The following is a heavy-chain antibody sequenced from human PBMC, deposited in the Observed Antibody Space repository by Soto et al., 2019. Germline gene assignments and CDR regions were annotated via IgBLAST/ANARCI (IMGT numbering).Heavy chain of an antibody. Sequence: QVQLVESGGGVVQPGRSLRLSCAASGFTFSSYGMHWVRQAPGKGLEWVAVIWYDGSNKYYADSVKGRFTISRDNSKNTLYLQRNSLRAEDTAVYYCAILIYCSSTSCSQPAEDLWGRGTLVTVSS. CDR3: AILIYCSSTSCSQPAEDL. CDR2: IWYDGSNK. CDR1: GFTFSSYG. V-gene: IGHV3-33*01. D-gene: IGHD2-2*01. J-gene: IGHJ2*01.